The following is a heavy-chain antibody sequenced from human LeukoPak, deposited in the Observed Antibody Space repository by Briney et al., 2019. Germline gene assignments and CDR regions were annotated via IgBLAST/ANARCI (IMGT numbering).Heavy chain of an antibody. D-gene: IGHD4-17*01. J-gene: IGHJ3*01. CDR2: ISFTGTI. Sequence: SETLSLTCAVSGGSMSTYIWSWIRLPPGKGLEWIAFISFTGTIQYNPSLQSRVIISLDTSRNQLSLKLCYATAADTALYFCVRHIYGDPVAFHLGGQGTMVTVPS. V-gene: IGHV4-59*08. CDR3: VRHIYGDPVAFHL. CDR1: GGSMSTYI.